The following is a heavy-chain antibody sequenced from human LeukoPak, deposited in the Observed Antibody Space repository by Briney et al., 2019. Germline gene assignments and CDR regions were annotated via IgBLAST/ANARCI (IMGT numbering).Heavy chain of an antibody. Sequence: ASVKVSCKASGYTFTSYDINCVRQATGQGLEWMGWMNPNSGNTGYVQKFQGRVTMTRNTSISTAYMELSSLRSEDTAVYYCARADGYSSGWPGPPYYYGMDVWGQGTTVTVSS. V-gene: IGHV1-8*01. J-gene: IGHJ6*02. CDR3: ARADGYSSGWPGPPYYYGMDV. CDR1: GYTFTSYD. D-gene: IGHD6-19*01. CDR2: MNPNSGNT.